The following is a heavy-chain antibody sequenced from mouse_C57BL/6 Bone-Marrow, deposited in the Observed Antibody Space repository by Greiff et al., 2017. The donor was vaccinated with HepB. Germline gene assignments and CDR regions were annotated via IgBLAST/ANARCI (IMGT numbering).Heavy chain of an antibody. CDR1: GFTFSSYG. CDR3: ARQVNWAVFAY. V-gene: IGHV5-6*01. D-gene: IGHD4-1*01. CDR2: ISSGGSYT. Sequence: EVNLVESGGDLVKPGGSLKLSCAASGFTFSSYGMSWVRQTPDKRLEWVATISSGGSYTYYPDSVKGRFTISRDNAKNTLYLQMSSLKSEDTAMYYCARQVNWAVFAYWGQGTLVTVSA. J-gene: IGHJ3*01.